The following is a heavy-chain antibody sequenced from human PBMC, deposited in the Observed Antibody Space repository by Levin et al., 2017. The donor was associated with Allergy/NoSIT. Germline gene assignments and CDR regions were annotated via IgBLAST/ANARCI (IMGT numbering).Heavy chain of an antibody. Sequence: HPGGSLRLSCAASGFTFSSYGMHWVRQAPGKGLEWVAVISYDGSNKYYADSVKGRFTISRDNSKNTLYLQMNSLRAEDTAVYYCAKDMGQGVMGATHYWGQGTLVTVSS. J-gene: IGHJ4*02. CDR2: ISYDGSNK. D-gene: IGHD1-26*01. CDR1: GFTFSSYG. CDR3: AKDMGQGVMGATHY. V-gene: IGHV3-30*18.